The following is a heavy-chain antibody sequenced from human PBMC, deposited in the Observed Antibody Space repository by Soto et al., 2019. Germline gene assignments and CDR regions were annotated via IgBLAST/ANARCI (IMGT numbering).Heavy chain of an antibody. V-gene: IGHV1-3*01. CDR3: ASGSIDTIFAGYYYYYGMDV. CDR1: GYTFTSYA. J-gene: IGHJ6*02. D-gene: IGHD3-3*01. CDR2: INAGNGNT. Sequence: ASVKVFCKASGYTFTSYAMHWVRQAPGQRLEWMGWINAGNGNTKYSQKFQGRVTITRDTSASTAYMELSSLRSEDTAVYYCASGSIDTIFAGYYYYYGMDVWGQGTTVTVSS.